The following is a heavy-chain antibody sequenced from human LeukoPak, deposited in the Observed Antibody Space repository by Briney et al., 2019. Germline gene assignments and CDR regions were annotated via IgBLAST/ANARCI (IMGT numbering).Heavy chain of an antibody. V-gene: IGHV1-8*01. J-gene: IGHJ6*03. CDR2: MNPNSGNT. CDR3: ARVFSHYGSGGYYNSPYYYMDV. Sequence: ASVKVSCKASGYTFTSYDINWVRQATGQGLEWMGWMNPNSGNTGYAQKFQGRVTMTRNTSISTAYMELSSLRSEDTAVYYCARVFSHYGSGGYYNSPYYYMDVWGKGTTVTVSS. D-gene: IGHD3-10*01. CDR1: GYTFTSYD.